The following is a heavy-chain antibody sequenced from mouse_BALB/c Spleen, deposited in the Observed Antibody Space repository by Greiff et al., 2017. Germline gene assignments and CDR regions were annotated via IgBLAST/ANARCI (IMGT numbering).Heavy chain of an antibody. J-gene: IGHJ2*01. CDR3: ARSGGYYPYYFDY. CDR2: ISYSGST. CDR1: GYSITSDYA. D-gene: IGHD2-3*01. V-gene: IGHV3-2*02. Sequence: VQLKESGPGLVKPSQSLSLTCTVTGYSITSDYAWNWIRQFPGNKLEWMGYISYSGSTSYNPSLKSRISITRDTSKNQFFLQLNSVTTEDTATYYCARSGGYYPYYFDYWGQGTTLTVSS.